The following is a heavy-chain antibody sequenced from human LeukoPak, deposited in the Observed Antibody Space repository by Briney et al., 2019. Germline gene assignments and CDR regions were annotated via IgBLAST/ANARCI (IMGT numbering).Heavy chain of an antibody. CDR1: GFTFSSYS. Sequence: GGSLRPSCAASGFTFSSYSMNWVRQAPGKGLEWVSSISSSSSSINNADSVNGRFTISRDNTKKSLYLQMNSLRAEDTAVYYCAKSIPTIAVAVSTRQWGQGTLVTVSS. J-gene: IGHJ4*02. D-gene: IGHD6-19*01. CDR2: ISSSSSSI. CDR3: AKSIPTIAVAVSTRQ. V-gene: IGHV3-21*01.